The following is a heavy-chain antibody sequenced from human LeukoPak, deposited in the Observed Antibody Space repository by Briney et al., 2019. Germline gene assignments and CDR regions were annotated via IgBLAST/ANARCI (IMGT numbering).Heavy chain of an antibody. D-gene: IGHD3-16*01. V-gene: IGHV4-59*08. CDR2: IYYTGNT. CDR3: ARGVTGGGTFYFDY. CDR1: DGSISTYY. J-gene: IGHJ4*02. Sequence: PSETLSLTCTVSDGSISTYYWTWIRQPPGKELEWIGYIYYTGNTNYNPALKSRVTISLDTSRNQFSLKLNSVTAADTAVYYCARGVTGGGTFYFDYWGQGSLITVSS.